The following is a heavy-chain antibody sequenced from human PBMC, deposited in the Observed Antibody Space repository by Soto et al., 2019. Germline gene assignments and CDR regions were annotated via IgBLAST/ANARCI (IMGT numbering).Heavy chain of an antibody. CDR1: GFSLSNARMG. Sequence: SGPTLVNPTETLTLTCTVSGFSLSNARMGVSWIRQPPGRAPEWLAHIFSNDEKSYSTSLKSRLTISKDTSKSQVVLTMTNVDPVDTATYYCARISGVDYGDYSYYYYYYYMDVWGKGTTVTVSS. V-gene: IGHV2-26*01. D-gene: IGHD4-17*01. CDR2: IFSNDEK. CDR3: ARISGVDYGDYSYYYYYYYMDV. J-gene: IGHJ6*03.